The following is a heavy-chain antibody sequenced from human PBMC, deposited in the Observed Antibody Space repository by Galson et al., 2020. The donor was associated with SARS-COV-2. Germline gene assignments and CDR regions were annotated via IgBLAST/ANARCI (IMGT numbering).Heavy chain of an antibody. Sequence: SQTLSLTCTVSGGSISSSSYYWGWIRQPPGKGLEWIGTVYYTGSTYYNPSLKSRVTISIDTSKNQFSLKVSSVTAADTAVYFCARDAVKYYGSGSYAQYDSWGQGTLVTVS. CDR1: GGSISSSSYY. J-gene: IGHJ4*02. D-gene: IGHD3-10*01. V-gene: IGHV4-39*07. CDR2: VYYTGST. CDR3: ARDAVKYYGSGSYAQYDS.